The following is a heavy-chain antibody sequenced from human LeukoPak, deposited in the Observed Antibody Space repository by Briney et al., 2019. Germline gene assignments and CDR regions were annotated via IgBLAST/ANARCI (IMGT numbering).Heavy chain of an antibody. CDR3: ARDVSGYCSGGSCRYYFGMDV. CDR1: GGTFSDYT. CDR2: IIPMFGTV. D-gene: IGHD2-15*01. Sequence: GASVKVSCKASGGTFSDYTITWVRQAPGQGLEWMGGIIPMFGTVNYAQKFQDRVTITADEPTNTAYMELSSLRSDDTAVYYCARDVSGYCSGGSCRYYFGMDVWGQGTTVTVSS. V-gene: IGHV1-69*13. J-gene: IGHJ6*02.